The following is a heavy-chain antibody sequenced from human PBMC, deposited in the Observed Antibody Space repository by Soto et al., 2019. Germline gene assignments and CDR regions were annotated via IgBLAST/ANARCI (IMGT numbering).Heavy chain of an antibody. CDR3: ARALVVVAAKNGMDV. V-gene: IGHV1-8*01. J-gene: IGHJ6*02. Sequence: QVQLVQSGAEVKKPGASVKVSCKASGYTFTSYDINWVRQATGQGLERMGWMNPNRGNTGDAQKFQGRVTMTRNTSISTAYMELSSLRSEDTAVYYCARALVVVAAKNGMDVWGQGTTVTVSS. D-gene: IGHD2-15*01. CDR1: GYTFTSYD. CDR2: MNPNRGNT.